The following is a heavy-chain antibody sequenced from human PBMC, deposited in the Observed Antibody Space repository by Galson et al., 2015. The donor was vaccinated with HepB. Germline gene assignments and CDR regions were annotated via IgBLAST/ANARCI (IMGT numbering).Heavy chain of an antibody. CDR3: ARDQGLYSSGLDYYYYYGMDV. D-gene: IGHD6-19*01. CDR2: ISSTGSSI. Sequence: SLRLSCAASGFTFSTYEMNWVRQAPGKGLEWISCISSTGSSIFYANSVKGRFTVSRDNAKNSLYLQMNSLRAEDTAVYYCARDQGLYSSGLDYYYYYGMDVWGQGTTVTVSS. V-gene: IGHV3-48*03. J-gene: IGHJ6*02. CDR1: GFTFSTYE.